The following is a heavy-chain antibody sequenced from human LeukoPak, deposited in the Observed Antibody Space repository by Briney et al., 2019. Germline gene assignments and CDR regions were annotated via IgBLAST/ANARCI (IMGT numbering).Heavy chain of an antibody. CDR2: INPSGGST. V-gene: IGHV1-46*01. D-gene: IGHD2-21*02. J-gene: IGHJ4*02. CDR3: ATDLGGEVTGQLYFDY. Sequence: ASVKVSCKASGYTFTSYYMHWVRQAPGQGLEWMGIINPSGGSTSYAQKFQGRVTMTRDTSTSTVYMELSSLRSEDTAVYYCATDLGGEVTGQLYFDYWGQGTLVTVSS. CDR1: GYTFTSYY.